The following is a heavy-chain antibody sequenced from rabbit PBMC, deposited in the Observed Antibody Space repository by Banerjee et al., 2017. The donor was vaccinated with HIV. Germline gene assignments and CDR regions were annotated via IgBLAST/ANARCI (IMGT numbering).Heavy chain of an antibody. CDR2: IDTGSGST. D-gene: IGHD8-1*01. V-gene: IGHV1S40*01. J-gene: IGHJ4*01. Sequence: WVRQAPGKGLEWIGAIDTGSGSTYYASWAKGRFTISKTSSTTVTLQMTSLTAADTATYFCARDLGGSSDLWGPGTLVTVS. CDR3: ARDLGGSSDL.